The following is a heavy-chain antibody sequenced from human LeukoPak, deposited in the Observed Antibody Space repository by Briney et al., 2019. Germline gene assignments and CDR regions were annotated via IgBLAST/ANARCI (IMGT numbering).Heavy chain of an antibody. CDR1: GFTFDDYA. CDR3: ARGGISSSGRGDYYFDY. CDR2: ISWNSGSI. D-gene: IGHD6-19*01. Sequence: GGSLRLSCAASGFTFDDYAMHWVRQAPGKGLEWVSGISWNSGSIGYADSVKGRFAISRDNAKNSLYLQMNSLRAEDTALYYCARGGISSSGRGDYYFDYWGQGTLVTVSS. J-gene: IGHJ4*02. V-gene: IGHV3-9*01.